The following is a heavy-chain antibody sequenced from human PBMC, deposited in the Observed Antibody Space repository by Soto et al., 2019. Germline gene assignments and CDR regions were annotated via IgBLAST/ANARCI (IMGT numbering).Heavy chain of an antibody. CDR3: ARVFFHCTNGVCPDNYYYYYGMDV. J-gene: IGHJ6*02. CDR2: IIPIFGTA. D-gene: IGHD2-8*01. CDR1: GGTFSSYA. Sequence: ASVKVSCKASGGTFSSYAISWVRQAPGQGLEWMGGIIPIFGTANYAQKFQGRVTITADESTSTAYMELSSLRSEDTAVYYCARVFFHCTNGVCPDNYYYYYGMDVWGQGTTVTVSS. V-gene: IGHV1-69*13.